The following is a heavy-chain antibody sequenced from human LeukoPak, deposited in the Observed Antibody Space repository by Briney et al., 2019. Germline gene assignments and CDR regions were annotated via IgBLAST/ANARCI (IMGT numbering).Heavy chain of an antibody. V-gene: IGHV4-34*01. Sequence: KPSETLSLTCTVSGGSISSYYWSWIRQPPGKGLEWIGEINHSGSTNYNPSLKSRVTISVDTSKNQFSLKLSSVTAADTAVYYCARTIYYDSSAYGFDPWGQGTLVTVSS. CDR1: GGSISSYY. CDR2: INHSGST. J-gene: IGHJ5*02. CDR3: ARTIYYDSSAYGFDP. D-gene: IGHD3-22*01.